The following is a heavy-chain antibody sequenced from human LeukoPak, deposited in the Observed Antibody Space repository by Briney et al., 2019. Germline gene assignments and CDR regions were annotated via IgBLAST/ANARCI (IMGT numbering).Heavy chain of an antibody. D-gene: IGHD3-22*01. CDR2: ISSSDGAT. CDR1: GFRFRNYA. Sequence: PGGSLRLSCAASGFRFRNYAMSWVRQAPGKALEWVSAISSSDGATFYADSIKGRFTISRDNSKNTLYLQMNSLRADDTALCYCAKERITSWLVLDWNFDLWGRGTPVTVSS. CDR3: AKERITSWLVLDWNFDL. J-gene: IGHJ2*01. V-gene: IGHV3-23*01.